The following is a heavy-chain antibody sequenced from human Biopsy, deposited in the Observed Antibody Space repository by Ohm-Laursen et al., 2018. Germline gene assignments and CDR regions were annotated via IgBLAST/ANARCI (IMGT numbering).Heavy chain of an antibody. CDR1: GYPFSNYY. J-gene: IGHJ4*02. V-gene: IGHV1-2*06. CDR2: INPNSGDT. Sequence: GASVKVSCKASGYPFSNYYLFWVRQAPGQGLEWMGRINPNSGDTVFARNFQGRVTMTRDTSISTAYMELSRLRSDDTAVYYCATITRGATRFPFDYWGQGTLVTVSS. CDR3: ATITRGATRFPFDY. D-gene: IGHD1-26*01.